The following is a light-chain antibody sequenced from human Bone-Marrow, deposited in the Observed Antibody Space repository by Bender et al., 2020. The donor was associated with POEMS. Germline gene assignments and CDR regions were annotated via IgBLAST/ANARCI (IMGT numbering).Light chain of an antibody. V-gene: IGLV3-10*01. Sequence: SYELTQPPSVSVSPGQTARITCSGDALPKKYAYWYQQKSGQAPLLVIYEDNKRPAGIPERFSGGTSGTMATLIISGAQVEDEGDYYCYSMDTGDPHRGVFGAGTRVTVL. CDR3: YSMDTGDPHRGV. J-gene: IGLJ1*01. CDR1: ALPKKY. CDR2: EDN.